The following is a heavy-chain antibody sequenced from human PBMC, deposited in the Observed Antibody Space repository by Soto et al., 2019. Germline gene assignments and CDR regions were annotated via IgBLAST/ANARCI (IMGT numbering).Heavy chain of an antibody. CDR3: ARFGYSAVAGYPPGGWFDT. CDR2: IIPIFGTA. D-gene: IGHD6-19*01. CDR1: GGTFSSYA. Sequence: SVKVSCKASGGTFSSYAISWVRQAPGQGLEWMGGIIPIFGTANYAQKFQGRVTITADESTSTAYMELSSLRSEDTAVYYCARFGYSAVAGYPPGGWFDTWGQGTMGTVSS. J-gene: IGHJ5*02. V-gene: IGHV1-69*13.